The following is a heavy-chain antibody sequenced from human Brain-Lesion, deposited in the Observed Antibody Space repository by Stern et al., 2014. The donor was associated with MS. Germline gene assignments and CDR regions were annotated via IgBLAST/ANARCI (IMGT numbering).Heavy chain of an antibody. CDR1: GGSISSGGYY. J-gene: IGHJ6*02. Sequence: DQLVESGPGLVKPSQTLSLSYTVSGGSISSGGYYWSWIRQPAGKGLEWIGRIFNRGSPSYNPSLKSGVPISIDTSKTQFSLRLNSMTAADTAVYYCARGRVVPGFQYYATDVWGQGTTVIVSS. CDR2: IFNRGSP. V-gene: IGHV4-61*02. CDR3: ARGRVVPGFQYYATDV. D-gene: IGHD2-2*01.